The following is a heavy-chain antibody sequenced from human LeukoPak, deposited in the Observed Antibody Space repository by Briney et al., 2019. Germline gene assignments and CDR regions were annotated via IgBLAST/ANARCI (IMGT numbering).Heavy chain of an antibody. J-gene: IGHJ5*02. CDR1: GGSISSYY. Sequence: SETLSLTCTVSGGSISSYYWSWIRQPPGKGLEWIGYIYTSGSTNYNPSLKSRVTISVDTSKNQFSLKLSSVTAADTAVYYCARNAPYYDFWSGYYSLTWFDPWGQGTLVTVSS. D-gene: IGHD3-3*01. CDR3: ARNAPYYDFWSGYYSLTWFDP. V-gene: IGHV4-4*09. CDR2: IYTSGST.